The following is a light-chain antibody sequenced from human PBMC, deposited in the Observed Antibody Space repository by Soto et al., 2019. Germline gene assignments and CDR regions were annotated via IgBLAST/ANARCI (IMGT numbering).Light chain of an antibody. V-gene: IGKV3-11*01. CDR3: QQRSTWPLT. Sequence: EIVLTQSPATLSLSPGERATLSCRASQSISSHLAWYQQKPGQTPRLLMYDASNRATAVPARFSGSGSGKDFTLTISSLEPEDVVVYYCQQRSTWPLTFGGGTKVEIK. J-gene: IGKJ4*01. CDR1: QSISSH. CDR2: DAS.